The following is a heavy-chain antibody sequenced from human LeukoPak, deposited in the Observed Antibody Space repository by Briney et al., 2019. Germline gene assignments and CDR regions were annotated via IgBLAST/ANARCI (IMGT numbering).Heavy chain of an antibody. D-gene: IGHD2-2*01. Sequence: GGSLRLSCAASGFTFSSYSINWVRQAPGKGLEWVSCVSSTSSFIYYADSVKGRFTISRDNAKNSLYLQMNSLRAEDTAVYYCANARAYYYGMDVWGQGTTVTVSS. J-gene: IGHJ6*02. CDR1: GFTFSSYS. V-gene: IGHV3-21*01. CDR2: VSSTSSFI. CDR3: ANARAYYYGMDV.